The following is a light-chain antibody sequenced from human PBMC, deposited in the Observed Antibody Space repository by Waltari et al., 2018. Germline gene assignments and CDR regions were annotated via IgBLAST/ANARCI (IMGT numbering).Light chain of an antibody. Sequence: AIQLTQSPSSLSASIGDRVTITCRASQGIRSALAWYQQRAGKAPNLLIYDASRLESGVPSRFSGSGSVTDFTLTISGLQPEDFATYYCQQFNSYSFYTFGQGTKLEI. CDR2: DAS. CDR1: QGIRSA. CDR3: QQFNSYSFYT. J-gene: IGKJ2*01. V-gene: IGKV1-13*02.